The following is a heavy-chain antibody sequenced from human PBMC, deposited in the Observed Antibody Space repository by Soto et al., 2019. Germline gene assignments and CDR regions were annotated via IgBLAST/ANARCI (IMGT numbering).Heavy chain of an antibody. V-gene: IGHV4-34*01. J-gene: IGHJ4*02. Sequence: LSLTCAVYGESFSGYIWTWIRQTPGKGLQWIGQINHSGSASYNPSLKSRVTISVHTSNSQFSLELSSVTAADTAVYYCARGLITGSHYSGGWYYFDAWGQGNQVTGSS. CDR2: INHSGSA. D-gene: IGHD6-19*01. CDR3: ARGLITGSHYSGGWYYFDA. CDR1: GESFSGYI.